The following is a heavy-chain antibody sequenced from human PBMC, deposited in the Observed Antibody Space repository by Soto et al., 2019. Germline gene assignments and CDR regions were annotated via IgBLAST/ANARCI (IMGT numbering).Heavy chain of an antibody. CDR3: ERESGAATDNLDYYCFYMDV. Sequence: QVQLVQSGAEVRKPGASVTVSCRSSGDSVNDYYIHWVRQARGQGLEWMGWINPNSGVTKYAQKFQGSVSMTRDTSIRTVYMKTRRLRSDATAVYNCERESGAATDNLDYYCFYMDVWGTGTTVTVSS. J-gene: IGHJ6*03. CDR2: INPNSGVT. CDR1: GDSVNDYY. D-gene: IGHD6-25*01. V-gene: IGHV1-2*04.